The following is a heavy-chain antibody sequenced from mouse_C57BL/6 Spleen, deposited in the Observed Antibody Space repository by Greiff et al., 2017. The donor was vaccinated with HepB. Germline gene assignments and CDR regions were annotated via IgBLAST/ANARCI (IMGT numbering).Heavy chain of an antibody. D-gene: IGHD2-1*01. Sequence: VKLMESGAELARPGASVKLSCKASGYTFTSYGISWVKQRTGQGLEWIGEIYPRSGNTYYNEKFKGKATLTADKSSSTAYMELRSLTSEDSAVYFCAKFYYGNFDAMDYWGQGTSVTVSS. V-gene: IGHV1-81*01. J-gene: IGHJ4*01. CDR3: AKFYYGNFDAMDY. CDR1: GYTFTSYG. CDR2: IYPRSGNT.